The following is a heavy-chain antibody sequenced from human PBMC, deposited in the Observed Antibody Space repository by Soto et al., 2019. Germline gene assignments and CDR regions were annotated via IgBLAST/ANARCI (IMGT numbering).Heavy chain of an antibody. J-gene: IGHJ6*02. V-gene: IGHV3-74*01. CDR1: GFTFSSYW. Sequence: WGSRRLSCAASGFTFSSYWMHWVRQAPGKGLVWVSRINSDGSSATYADSVKGRFTVSRDNAKNTLYLQMNSLRAEDTAVYYCARDLPPNGDGMDVWGQGTTVTVS. D-gene: IGHD7-27*01. CDR2: INSDGSSA. CDR3: ARDLPPNGDGMDV.